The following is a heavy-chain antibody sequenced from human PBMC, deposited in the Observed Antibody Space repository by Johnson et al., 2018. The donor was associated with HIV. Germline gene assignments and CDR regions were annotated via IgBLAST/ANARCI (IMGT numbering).Heavy chain of an antibody. V-gene: IGHV3-66*01. CDR3: ARAVCRGGRCYSHDAFDI. CDR1: GFTSSDYW. J-gene: IGHJ3*02. Sequence: VQLVESGGGLVQPGGSLRLSCGASGFTSSDYWMSWVRQAPGKGLEWVSVIYSGGSTYYADSVKGRFTISRDNSKNTLYLQMNSLRAGDTAVYYCARAVCRGGRCYSHDAFDIWGQGTMVTVSS. D-gene: IGHD2-15*01. CDR2: IYSGGST.